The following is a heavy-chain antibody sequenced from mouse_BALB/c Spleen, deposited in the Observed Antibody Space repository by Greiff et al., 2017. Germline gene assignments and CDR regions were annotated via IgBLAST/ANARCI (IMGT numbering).Heavy chain of an antibody. CDR1: GFTFSDYY. D-gene: IGHD2-14*01. CDR3: ARDNYRYDAWFAY. V-gene: IGHV5-4*02. Sequence: EVMLVESGGGLVKPGGSLKLSCAASGFTFSDYYMYWVRQTPEKRLEWVATISDGGSYTYYPDSVKGRFTISRDNAKNNLYLQMSSLKSEDTAMYYCARDNYRYDAWFAYWGQGTLVTVSA. CDR2: ISDGGSYT. J-gene: IGHJ3*01.